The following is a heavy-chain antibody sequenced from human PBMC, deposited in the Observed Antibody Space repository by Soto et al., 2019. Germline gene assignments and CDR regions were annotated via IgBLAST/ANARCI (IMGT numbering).Heavy chain of an antibody. Sequence: SVKVCSKASGGTFSSYAISWVRQDPGQGLEWMGGIIPIFGTANYAQKFQGRVTITADESTSTAYMELSSLRSEDTAVYYCARTEGIAARTFDYWGQGTLVTVSS. CDR1: GGTFSSYA. D-gene: IGHD6-6*01. V-gene: IGHV1-69*13. J-gene: IGHJ4*02. CDR2: IIPIFGTA. CDR3: ARTEGIAARTFDY.